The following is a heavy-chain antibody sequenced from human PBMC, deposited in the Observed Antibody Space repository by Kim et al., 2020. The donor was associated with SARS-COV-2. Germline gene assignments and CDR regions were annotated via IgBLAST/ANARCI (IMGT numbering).Heavy chain of an antibody. CDR3: ARVYFINWFDP. CDR1: GLIVSGNY. CDR2: IYSDGST. J-gene: IGHJ5*02. V-gene: IGHV3-66*01. D-gene: IGHD1-26*01. Sequence: GGSLRLSCAASGLIVSGNYMSWVRQAPGKGLEWVSDIYSDGSTSYIDSVKGRFTISRDNSKNTLYLQMNSLRAEDTAVYYCARVYFINWFDPWGQGTLVT.